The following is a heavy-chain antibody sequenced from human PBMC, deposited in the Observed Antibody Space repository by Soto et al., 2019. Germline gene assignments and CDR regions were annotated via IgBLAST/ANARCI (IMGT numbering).Heavy chain of an antibody. Sequence: QVQLQQWGAGLLKPSETLSLTCAVYGGSFSGYYWSWFRQPPGTVLAWIGEINHSGSTNDNPSLKSRVTISVDTSKNQFSLKLSSVTAADTAVYYCARDPGVCSSWYYFDYWGQGTLVTVSS. CDR1: GGSFSGYY. J-gene: IGHJ4*02. D-gene: IGHD6-13*01. V-gene: IGHV4-34*01. CDR3: ARDPGVCSSWYYFDY. CDR2: INHSGST.